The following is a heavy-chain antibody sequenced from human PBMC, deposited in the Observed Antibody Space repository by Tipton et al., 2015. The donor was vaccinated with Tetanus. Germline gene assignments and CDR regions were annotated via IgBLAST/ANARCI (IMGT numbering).Heavy chain of an antibody. J-gene: IGHJ4*02. CDR3: ARHSSLKALNY. CDR1: GGSFSDYY. V-gene: IGHV4-34*01. CDR2: INHSGTS. Sequence: TLSLTCAVSGGSFSDYYWSWIRQSPGKGLEWIGEINHSGTSNYNPSLKRRVIMSVDTSKNQFSLELSSVTAADTAVYYCARHSSLKALNYWGQGTLVTASS. D-gene: IGHD3-9*01.